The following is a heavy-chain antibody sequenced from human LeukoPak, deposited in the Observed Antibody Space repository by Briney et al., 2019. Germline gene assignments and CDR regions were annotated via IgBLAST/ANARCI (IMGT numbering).Heavy chain of an antibody. D-gene: IGHD3-3*01. CDR1: GGTFSSYA. CDR2: IIPIFGTA. Sequence: SVKVSCKASGGTFSSYAISWVRQAPGQGLEWMGGIIPIFGTANYAQKFQGRVTITADESTSTAYMELSSLRSEDTAVYYCASFGTYYDFWSGYYSGMDVWGQGTTVTVSS. CDR3: ASFGTYYDFWSGYYSGMDV. V-gene: IGHV1-69*13. J-gene: IGHJ6*02.